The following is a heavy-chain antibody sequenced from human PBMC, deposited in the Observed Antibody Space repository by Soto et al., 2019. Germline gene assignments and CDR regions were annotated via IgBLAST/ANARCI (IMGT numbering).Heavy chain of an antibody. V-gene: IGHV3-74*01. D-gene: IGHD1-26*01. CDR1: GFTFSSYW. Sequence: GGSLRLSCAASGFTFSSYWMHWVRQAPGKGLVWVSRINSDGSSTSYADSVKGRFTISRDNAKNTLYLQMNSLRAEDTAVYYCAREGAQFVYYYGMDVWGQATTVTVYS. CDR3: AREGAQFVYYYGMDV. J-gene: IGHJ6*02. CDR2: INSDGSST.